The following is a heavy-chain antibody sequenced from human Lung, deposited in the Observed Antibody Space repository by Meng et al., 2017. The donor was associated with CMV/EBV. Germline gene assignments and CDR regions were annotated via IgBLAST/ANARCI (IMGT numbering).Heavy chain of an antibody. V-gene: IGHV3-48*03. CDR3: TRGSASWSEYNWFDP. CDR2: ISSGGTSR. Sequence: GESLKISCAASGFTFSSYEMNWVRQAPGKGLEWISYISSGGTSRYYADSVKGRFSISIDNAKNSLYLQMNSLRVEDTALYYCTRGSASWSEYNWFDPWGQGXLVTVSS. J-gene: IGHJ5*02. CDR1: GFTFSSYE. D-gene: IGHD6-13*01.